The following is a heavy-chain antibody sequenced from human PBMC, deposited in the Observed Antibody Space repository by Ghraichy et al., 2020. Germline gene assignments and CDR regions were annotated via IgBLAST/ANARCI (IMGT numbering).Heavy chain of an antibody. CDR2: IYYSGST. J-gene: IGHJ5*02. D-gene: IGHD5/OR15-5a*01. Sequence: SETLSLTCTVSGGSISSSSYYWGWIRQPPGKGLEWIGSIYYSGSTYYNPSLKSRVTISVDTSKNQFSLKLSSVTAADTAVYYCARLLRYPPNWFDPWGQGTLVTVSS. V-gene: IGHV4-39*01. CDR3: ARLLRYPPNWFDP. CDR1: GGSISSSSYY.